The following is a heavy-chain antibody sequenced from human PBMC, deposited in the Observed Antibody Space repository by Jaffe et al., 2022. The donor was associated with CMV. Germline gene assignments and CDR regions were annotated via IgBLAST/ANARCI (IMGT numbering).Heavy chain of an antibody. CDR3: ARGGSGYYSPYYMDV. V-gene: IGHV1-46*01. CDR1: GYTFTSYY. Sequence: QVQLVQSGAEVKKPGASVKVSCKASGYTFTSYYMHWVRQAPGQGLEWMGIINPSGGSTSYAQKFQGRVTMTRDTSTSTVYMELSSLRSEDTAVYYCARGGSGYYSPYYMDVWGKGTTVTVSS. D-gene: IGHD3-3*01. CDR2: INPSGGST. J-gene: IGHJ6*03.